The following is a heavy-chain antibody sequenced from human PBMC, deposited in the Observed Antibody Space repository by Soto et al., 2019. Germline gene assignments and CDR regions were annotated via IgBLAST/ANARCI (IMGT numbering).Heavy chain of an antibody. J-gene: IGHJ5*02. D-gene: IGHD2-2*01. CDR2: INPNDGNT. V-gene: IGHV1-46*01. CDR3: ARDRGPWGQGTLVTVSSGKLLSASVKVSCYASWFDP. Sequence: ASVKVSCEACGYTFTSYYMHWVRQAPGQELEWMGLINPNDGNTSYAQKFQGRVTMTRDTPTSTAYIELSSLRYDDTAVYSSARDRGPWGQGTLVTVSSGKLLSASVKVSCYASWFDPWGQGTLVTVSS. CDR1: GYTFTSYY.